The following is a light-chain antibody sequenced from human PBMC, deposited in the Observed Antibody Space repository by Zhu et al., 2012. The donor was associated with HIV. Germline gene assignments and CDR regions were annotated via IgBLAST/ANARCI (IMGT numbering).Light chain of an antibody. CDR1: QGISSA. CDR2: GAS. Sequence: AIQLTQSPSSLSASVGDRVTITCRASQGISSALAWYQQKPGKAPKLLIYGASSLKSGVPSRFSGSGSGTDFTLTIRSLQAEDFASYYCQQFNSYPFTFGPGTKVDIK. V-gene: IGKV1-13*02. CDR3: QQFNSYPFT. J-gene: IGKJ3*01.